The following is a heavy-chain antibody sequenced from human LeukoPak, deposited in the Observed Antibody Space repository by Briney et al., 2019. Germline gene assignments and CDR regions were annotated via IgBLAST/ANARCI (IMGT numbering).Heavy chain of an antibody. CDR1: GDSVSSNSGA. CDR2: TYYRSKWYN. Sequence: SQTLSLTCAISGDSVSSNSGAWNWIRQSPSRGLEWLGRTYYRSKWYNDYAVSVKSRITINPDTSKNQFSLHLNSVTPEDTAVYYCASRSAVAGEFDYWGQGTVVTVSS. D-gene: IGHD6-19*01. CDR3: ASRSAVAGEFDY. V-gene: IGHV6-1*01. J-gene: IGHJ4*02.